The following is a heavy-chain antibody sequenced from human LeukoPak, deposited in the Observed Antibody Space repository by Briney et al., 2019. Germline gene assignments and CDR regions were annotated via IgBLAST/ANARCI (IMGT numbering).Heavy chain of an antibody. CDR3: ARQNSGLDY. Sequence: SETLSLTCTVSGGSISSSYWSWIRQASGKGLEWIGYIYYSGSTDYNPSLKSRVSISVDTSKNQFSLKLTSVTATDTAVYYCARQNSGLDYWGQGTLVTVSS. D-gene: IGHD5-12*01. V-gene: IGHV4-59*08. CDR2: IYYSGST. CDR1: GGSISSSY. J-gene: IGHJ4*02.